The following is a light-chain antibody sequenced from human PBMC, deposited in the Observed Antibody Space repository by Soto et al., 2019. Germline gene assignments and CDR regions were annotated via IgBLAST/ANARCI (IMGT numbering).Light chain of an antibody. CDR1: SSDVWNYNL. CDR3: FSYAGTSML. J-gene: IGLJ2*01. V-gene: IGLV2-23*02. CDR2: DVS. Sequence: QSALTQPASVSGSPGQSITISCTGTSSDVWNYNLVSWYQQYPGKAPKLIIYDVSKRPSGISNRFSGSKSGNTASLTVSGLQAEDEADYYCFSYAGTSMLFGGGTKLTVL.